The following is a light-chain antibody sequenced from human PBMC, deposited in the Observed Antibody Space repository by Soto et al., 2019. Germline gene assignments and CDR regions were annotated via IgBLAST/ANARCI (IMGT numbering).Light chain of an antibody. Sequence: EIVLTQSPGTLSLSPGERATLSCRASQSVSRSYLAWYQQKPGQAPRLLIYGASSRATGIPDRFSGSGSETDFTLTISRLEPEDFAVYYCQQYVSSPLTFGGGTKVDIK. CDR1: QSVSRSY. CDR2: GAS. CDR3: QQYVSSPLT. J-gene: IGKJ4*01. V-gene: IGKV3-20*01.